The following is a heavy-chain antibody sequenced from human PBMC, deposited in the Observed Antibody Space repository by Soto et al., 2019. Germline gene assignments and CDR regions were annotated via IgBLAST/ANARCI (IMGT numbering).Heavy chain of an antibody. CDR2: IYYSGST. D-gene: IGHD2-15*01. CDR3: ARGAAPWYYYGMDV. J-gene: IGHJ6*02. CDR1: GGSISGSY. V-gene: IGHV4-59*01. Sequence: PSETLSLTCTVSGGSISGSYWSWIRQTPGKVLEWVGYIYYSGSTNYNPSLKSRVTISVDTSKNQFSLKLSSVTAADTAVYYCARGAAPWYYYGMDVWGQGTTVTVSS.